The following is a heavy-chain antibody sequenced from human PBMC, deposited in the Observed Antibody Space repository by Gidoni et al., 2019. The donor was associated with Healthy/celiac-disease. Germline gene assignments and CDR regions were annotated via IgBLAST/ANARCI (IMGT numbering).Heavy chain of an antibody. Sequence: EVQLLESGGGLVQTGGSLRLSCAASGFTFSSYAMSWVRQAPGKGMELFSAISGSGGSTYYADSVKGRFTISRDNSKNTLYLQMNSLRAEDTAVYYCAKGMVRGVIMPFDYWGQGTLVTVSS. CDR1: GFTFSSYA. D-gene: IGHD3-10*01. CDR2: ISGSGGST. J-gene: IGHJ4*02. CDR3: AKGMVRGVIMPFDY. V-gene: IGHV3-23*01.